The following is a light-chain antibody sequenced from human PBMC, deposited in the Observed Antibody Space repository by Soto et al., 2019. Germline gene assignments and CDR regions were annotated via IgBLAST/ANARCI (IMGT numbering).Light chain of an antibody. CDR3: QQYNSWLWT. CDR1: QSVSSK. Sequence: EIVLTQSPATLSLSPVERATLSCMASQSVSSKLAWYQQKPGQAPRLLIYGASTRATGIPARFSGSGSGTEFTLIISSLQSEDSAVYYCQQYNSWLWTFGQGTKVDIK. V-gene: IGKV3-15*01. J-gene: IGKJ1*01. CDR2: GAS.